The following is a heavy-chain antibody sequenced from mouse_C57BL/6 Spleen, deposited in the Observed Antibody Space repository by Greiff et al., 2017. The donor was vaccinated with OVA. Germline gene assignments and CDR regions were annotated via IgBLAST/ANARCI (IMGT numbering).Heavy chain of an antibody. J-gene: IGHJ3*01. Sequence: QVQLQQSGAELVRPGASVTLSCKASGYTFTDYEMHWVKQTPVHGLEWIGAIDPETGGPAYNQKFKGKAILTADKSSSTAYMELRSLTSEDSAVYYCTRSDDYDGPWFAYWGQGTLVTVSA. CDR1: GYTFTDYE. CDR2: IDPETGGP. D-gene: IGHD2-4*01. V-gene: IGHV1-15*01. CDR3: TRSDDYDGPWFAY.